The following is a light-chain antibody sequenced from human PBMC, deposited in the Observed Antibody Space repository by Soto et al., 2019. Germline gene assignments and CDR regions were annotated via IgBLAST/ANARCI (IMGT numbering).Light chain of an antibody. J-gene: IGLJ2*01. Sequence: QSAPTQPASVSGSPGQSITISCTGTSSDVGGYNYVSWYQQHPDKAPKLMIYDVTNRPSGVSDRFSGSKSGNTASLTISGLQAEDEADYYCSSYTSTRTVVFGGGTTVTVL. CDR3: SSYTSTRTVV. CDR2: DVT. CDR1: SSDVGGYNY. V-gene: IGLV2-14*01.